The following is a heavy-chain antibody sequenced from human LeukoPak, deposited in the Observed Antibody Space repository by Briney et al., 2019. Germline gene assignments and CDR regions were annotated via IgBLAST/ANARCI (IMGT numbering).Heavy chain of an antibody. D-gene: IGHD3-22*01. CDR2: INWNGGST. V-gene: IGHV3-20*04. CDR1: GFTFDDYG. J-gene: IGHJ4*02. Sequence: PGGSLRLSCAASGFTFDDYGMSWVRQAPGKGLEWVSGINWNGGSTGYADSVKGRFTISRDNAKNSLYLQMNSLRAEDTASYYCARGTYYYDSSGYSRFDYWGQGTLVTVSS. CDR3: ARGTYYYDSSGYSRFDY.